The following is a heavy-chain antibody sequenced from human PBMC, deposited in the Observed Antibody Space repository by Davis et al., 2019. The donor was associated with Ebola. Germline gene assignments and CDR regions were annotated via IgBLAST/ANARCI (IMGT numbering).Heavy chain of an antibody. CDR1: GGSISSSSYY. J-gene: IGHJ6*02. CDR3: ARGGYYYYYGMDV. Sequence: MPSETLSLTCTVSGGSISSSSYYWGWIRQPPGKGLEWIGSIYYSGSTYYNPSLKSRVTISVDTSKNQFSLKLSSVTAADTAVYYCARGGYYYYYGMDVWGQGTTVTVSS. V-gene: IGHV4-39*01. D-gene: IGHD3-16*01. CDR2: IYYSGST.